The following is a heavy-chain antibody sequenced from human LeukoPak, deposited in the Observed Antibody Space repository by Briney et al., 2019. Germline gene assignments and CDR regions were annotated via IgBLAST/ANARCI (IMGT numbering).Heavy chain of an antibody. V-gene: IGHV3-48*03. CDR1: GFTLSNYE. J-gene: IGHJ6*04. CDR2: ISSSGSTI. CDR3: AELGITMIGGV. Sequence: GGSLRLSCAASGFTLSNYEMNWVRQAPGKGLEWVSYISSSGSTIYYADSVKGRFTISRDNAKNSLYLQMNSLRAEDTAVYYCAELGITMIGGVWGKGTTVTISS. D-gene: IGHD3-10*02.